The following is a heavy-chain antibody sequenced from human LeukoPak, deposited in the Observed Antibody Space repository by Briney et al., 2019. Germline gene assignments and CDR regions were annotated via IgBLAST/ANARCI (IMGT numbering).Heavy chain of an antibody. Sequence: GGSLRLSCAASGFTFSSYGMHWVRQAPGKGLEWVAVIWYDGSNKYYADSVEGRFTISRDNSKNTLYLQMNSLRAEDTAVYYCARVHSSGSDDYWGQGTLVTVSS. V-gene: IGHV3-33*01. CDR3: ARVHSSGSDDY. CDR1: GFTFSSYG. D-gene: IGHD6-19*01. J-gene: IGHJ4*02. CDR2: IWYDGSNK.